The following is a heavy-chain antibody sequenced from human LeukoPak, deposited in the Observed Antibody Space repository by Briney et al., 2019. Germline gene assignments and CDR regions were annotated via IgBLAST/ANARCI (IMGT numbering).Heavy chain of an antibody. CDR1: GFTFDDYA. Sequence: GGSLRLSCAASGFTFDDYAMHWVRQAPGKGLEWVSGISWNSGSIGYADSVKGRFTISRDNAKNSLYLQMNSLRAEDTALYYCASGGQWLPNDAFDIWGQGTMVTVSS. V-gene: IGHV3-9*01. D-gene: IGHD6-19*01. CDR2: ISWNSGSI. CDR3: ASGGQWLPNDAFDI. J-gene: IGHJ3*02.